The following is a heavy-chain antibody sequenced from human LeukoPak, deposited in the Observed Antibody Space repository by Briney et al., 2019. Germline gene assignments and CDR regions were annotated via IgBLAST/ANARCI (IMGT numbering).Heavy chain of an antibody. D-gene: IGHD1-26*01. CDR2: MNKDGSEK. Sequence: PGGSLRLSCAASGFTFSNAYMNWVRQAPGKRPEWAANMNKDGSEKYYADSVKGRFTISRDNARNSVYLQMNSLRVEDTAVYYCARDPVEWEQLPDYWGQGTLVTVSS. J-gene: IGHJ4*02. CDR3: ARDPVEWEQLPDY. CDR1: GFTFSNAY. V-gene: IGHV3-7*01.